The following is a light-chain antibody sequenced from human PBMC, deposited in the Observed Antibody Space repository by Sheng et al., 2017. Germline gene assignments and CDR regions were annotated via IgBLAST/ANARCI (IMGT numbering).Light chain of an antibody. Sequence: EIVLTQSPATLSLSPGERATLSCRASQSVSSYLAWYQQKPGQAPRLLIYDASNRATGIPAMFSGSGSGTDFTLTISSLEPEDFAVYYCQQRSNWPLGQGTKLEIK. V-gene: IGKV3-11*01. CDR3: QQRSNWP. CDR1: QSVSSY. J-gene: IGKJ2*01. CDR2: DAS.